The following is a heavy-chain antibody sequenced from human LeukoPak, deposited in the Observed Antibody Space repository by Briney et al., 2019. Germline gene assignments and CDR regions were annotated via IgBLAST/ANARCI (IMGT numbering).Heavy chain of an antibody. CDR1: GFTFSNYA. D-gene: IGHD2-15*01. Sequence: GRSLRLSCVGSGFTFSNYAMHWVRQAPGKGLEWVAAISYDAKYKYYSDSVKGRFTISRDNSRNTLYLEMSGLRSDDTAVYYCARGRVVPATRLDYWGRGTLVTVSS. V-gene: IGHV3-30*04. CDR2: ISYDAKYK. J-gene: IGHJ4*02. CDR3: ARGRVVPATRLDY.